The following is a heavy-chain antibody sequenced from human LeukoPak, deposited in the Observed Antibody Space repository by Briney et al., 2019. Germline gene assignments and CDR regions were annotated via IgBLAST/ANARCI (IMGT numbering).Heavy chain of an antibody. D-gene: IGHD3-10*01. CDR2: ISGSGGST. V-gene: IGHV3-23*01. Sequence: PGGSLRLSCAASGFTFSSYAMSWVRQAPGKGLEWVSAISGSGGSTYYADSVKGRLTISRDNSKNTLYLQMNSLRAEDTAVYYCVAMVPYYYYGMDVWGQGTTVTVSS. J-gene: IGHJ6*02. CDR1: GFTFSSYA. CDR3: VAMVPYYYYGMDV.